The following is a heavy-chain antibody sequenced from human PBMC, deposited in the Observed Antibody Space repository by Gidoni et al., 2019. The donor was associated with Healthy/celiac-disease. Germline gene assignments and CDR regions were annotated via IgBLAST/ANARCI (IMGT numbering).Heavy chain of an antibody. Sequence: EVQLLESGGGLVQPGGSLRLSCAASGFTFSSDAMSWVGQAPGKGLEWVSAISGSGGSTYYADSVKGRFTISRDNTKNTLYRQMNSLRAEDTAVYYCAKSGSGTSAGGDYYYGMDVWGQGTTVTVSS. D-gene: IGHD2-2*01. CDR2: ISGSGGST. CDR3: AKSGSGTSAGGDYYYGMDV. J-gene: IGHJ6*02. CDR1: GFTFSSDA. V-gene: IGHV3-23*01.